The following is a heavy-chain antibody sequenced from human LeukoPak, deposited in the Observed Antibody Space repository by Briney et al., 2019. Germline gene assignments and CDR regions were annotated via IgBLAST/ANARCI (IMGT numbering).Heavy chain of an antibody. D-gene: IGHD5-24*01. Sequence: GGSLRLSCAASGFTFSSYAMHWVRQAPGKGLEWVAVISYDGSNKYYADSVKGRFTISRDNSKDTLYLQMNSLRAEDTAVYYCARDLGDGYNFHYYYYMDVWGKGTTVTVSS. V-gene: IGHV3-30*04. CDR1: GFTFSSYA. CDR2: ISYDGSNK. J-gene: IGHJ6*03. CDR3: ARDLGDGYNFHYYYYMDV.